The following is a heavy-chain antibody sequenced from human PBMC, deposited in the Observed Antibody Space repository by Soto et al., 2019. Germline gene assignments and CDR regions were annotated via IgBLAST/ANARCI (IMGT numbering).Heavy chain of an antibody. CDR3: AKARLWGGDGYNSYNYYGLDV. V-gene: IGHV3-9*01. CDR2: ISWAGGSI. D-gene: IGHD3-16*01. CDR1: GFTFDDYA. J-gene: IGHJ6*02. Sequence: EVQLVESGGGLVQPGRSLRLSCAASGFTFDDYAMHWVRQAPGKGLEWVSGISWAGGSIGYADAVKGRFTISRDNAKNSLYLRMISLRAEDTALYYCAKARLWGGDGYNSYNYYGLDVWGQGTTVTVSS.